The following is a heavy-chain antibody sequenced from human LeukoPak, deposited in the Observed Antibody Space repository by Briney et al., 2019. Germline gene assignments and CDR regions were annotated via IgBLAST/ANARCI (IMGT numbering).Heavy chain of an antibody. J-gene: IGHJ6*02. Sequence: SQTLSLTCTVSGGSISSGSYYWSWIRQPAGKGLEWIGRIYTSGSTNYNPSLKSRVTISVDTSKNQFSLKLSSVTAADTAVYYCARGIDGSGSYYNTPYYYYGMDVWGQGTTVTVSS. D-gene: IGHD3-10*01. CDR2: IYTSGST. V-gene: IGHV4-61*02. CDR1: GGSISSGSYY. CDR3: ARGIDGSGSYYNTPYYYYGMDV.